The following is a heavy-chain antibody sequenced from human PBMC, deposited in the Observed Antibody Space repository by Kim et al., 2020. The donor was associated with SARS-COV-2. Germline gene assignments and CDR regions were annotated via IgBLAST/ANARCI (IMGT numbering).Heavy chain of an antibody. Sequence: GGSLRLSCAASGFTFRNYSMRWVRQAPGKGLEWVSGLIDSAAITYYADSVRGRFTVSRDNSKNMLYLQMNSLRAEDTALYYCAKLGSHYDSTGYYNFDYWGQGTLVTVSS. CDR1: GFTFRNYS. CDR3: AKLGSHYDSTGYYNFDY. D-gene: IGHD3-22*01. CDR2: LIDSAAIT. V-gene: IGHV3-23*01. J-gene: IGHJ4*02.